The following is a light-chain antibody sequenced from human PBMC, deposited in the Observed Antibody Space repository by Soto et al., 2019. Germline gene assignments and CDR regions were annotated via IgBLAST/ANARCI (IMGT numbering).Light chain of an antibody. V-gene: IGKV1-39*01. CDR2: AAP. J-gene: IGKJ3*01. Sequence: DIQMTQSPSSLSASVGDRVTITCRASQSISSYLNWYQQKPGKAPKLLIYAAPSLQSGVPSRFSGSGSGTDFTLTISTLQPEDVATYYCQQNYSPPQTFGPGTKVDI. CDR1: QSISSY. CDR3: QQNYSPPQT.